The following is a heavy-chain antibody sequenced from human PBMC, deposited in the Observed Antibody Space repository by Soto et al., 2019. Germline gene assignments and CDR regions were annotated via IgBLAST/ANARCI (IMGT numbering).Heavy chain of an antibody. V-gene: IGHV4-39*01. CDR3: ASNSVVVVVATPYFQH. Sequence: QLQLQESGPGLVKPSETLSLTCTVSGGSISSSSYYWGWIRQPPGKGLVWIGSIYYSGSTYYNPSLKSRVTISVDTSKSQFSLKLSSVTAADTAVYYCASNSVVVVVATPYFQHWGQGTLVTVSS. J-gene: IGHJ1*01. CDR1: GGSISSSSYY. D-gene: IGHD2-15*01. CDR2: IYYSGST.